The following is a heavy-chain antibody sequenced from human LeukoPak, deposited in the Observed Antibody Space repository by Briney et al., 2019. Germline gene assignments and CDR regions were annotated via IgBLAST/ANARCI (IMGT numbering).Heavy chain of an antibody. D-gene: IGHD3-10*01. CDR2: VYHSGSA. J-gene: IGHJ3*01. CDR3: ARRGYYGSGAYDT. Sequence: SETLSLTCTVSGGSLNSYYWGWIRQPPGKGLEWIGNVYHSGSAIYNPSLESRVTISVDRSKNQYSLNLSSVTAADTAVYYCARRGYYGSGAYDTWGQGTMFIVSS. V-gene: IGHV4-59*08. CDR1: GGSLNSYY.